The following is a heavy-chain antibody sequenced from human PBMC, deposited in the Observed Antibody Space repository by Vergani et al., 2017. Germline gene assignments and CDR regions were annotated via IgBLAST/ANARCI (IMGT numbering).Heavy chain of an antibody. CDR2: IIPILGIA. D-gene: IGHD3-22*01. CDR3: ARAAGTYYDDSSGYDAFDI. V-gene: IGHV1-69*04. CDR1: GVTFSSYA. J-gene: IGHJ3*02. Sequence: QVRLVQSGAEVKKPGSSVKVSCKASGVTFSSYAISWVRQAPGQGLEWMGRIIPILGIANYAQKFQGRVTITADQSTSTAYMELSSLRSEDTAVYYCARAAGTYYDDSSGYDAFDIWGQGTMVTVSS.